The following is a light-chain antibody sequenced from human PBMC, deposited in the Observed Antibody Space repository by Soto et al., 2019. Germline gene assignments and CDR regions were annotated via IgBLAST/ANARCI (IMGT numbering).Light chain of an antibody. CDR2: DVR. CDR3: NSYTSSSTYV. Sequence: QSVLTQPASVSGSPGQSITISCTGTSSDVGGYNYVSWFQQHPGKAPKLMIYDVRNRPSGISNRFSGSKSGNTASLTISGLQAEDEADYYCNSYTSSSTYVFGTGTKLTVX. J-gene: IGLJ1*01. CDR1: SSDVGGYNY. V-gene: IGLV2-14*01.